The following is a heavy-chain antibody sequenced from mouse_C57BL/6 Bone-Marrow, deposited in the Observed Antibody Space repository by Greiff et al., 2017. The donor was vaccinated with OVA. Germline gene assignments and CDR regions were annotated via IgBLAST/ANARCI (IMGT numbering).Heavy chain of an antibody. V-gene: IGHV1-55*01. CDR3: ARGTGDY. Sequence: QVHVKQPGAELVKPGASVKMSCKASGYTFTSYWITWVKQRPGQGLEWIGDIYPGSGSTNYNEKFKSKATLTVDTSSSTAYMQLSSLTSEDSAVYYCARGTGDYWGQGTTLTVSS. CDR1: GYTFTSYW. D-gene: IGHD3-3*01. CDR2: IYPGSGST. J-gene: IGHJ2*01.